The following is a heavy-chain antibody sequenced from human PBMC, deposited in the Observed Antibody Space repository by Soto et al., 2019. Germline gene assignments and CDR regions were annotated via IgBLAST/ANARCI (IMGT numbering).Heavy chain of an antibody. V-gene: IGHV4-59*01. CDR3: ARSGSTTAYCGGDCYGY. Sequence: SETLSLTCTVSGGSISSYYWSWIRQPPGKGLEWIGYIYYSGSTNYNPSLKSRVTISVDTSKNQFSLKLSSVTAADTAVYYCARSGSTTAYCGGDCYGYWGQGTLVTVSS. CDR2: IYYSGST. CDR1: GGSISSYY. J-gene: IGHJ4*02. D-gene: IGHD2-21*02.